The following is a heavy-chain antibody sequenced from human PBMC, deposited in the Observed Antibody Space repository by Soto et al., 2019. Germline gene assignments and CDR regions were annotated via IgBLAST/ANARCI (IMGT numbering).Heavy chain of an antibody. V-gene: IGHV3-7*01. CDR1: GFTFSSYW. J-gene: IGHJ6*03. Sequence: EVQLVESGGGLVQPGGSLRLSCAASGFTFSSYWMSWVRQAPEKGLEWVANIKQDGNDLYFVDSVKGRFTISRDNANSTLYLHMSSLRAEDTGVYYCARTVFGVVTHVSYMDVWGKGTTVTVSS. CDR2: IKQDGNDL. D-gene: IGHD3-3*01. CDR3: ARTVFGVVTHVSYMDV.